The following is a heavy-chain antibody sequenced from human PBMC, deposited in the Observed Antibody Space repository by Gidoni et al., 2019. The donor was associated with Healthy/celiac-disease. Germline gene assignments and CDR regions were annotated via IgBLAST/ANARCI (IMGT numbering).Heavy chain of an antibody. J-gene: IGHJ2*01. CDR3: ARSVLYSGSYFDL. V-gene: IGHV1-69*01. CDR2: IIPSCDTA. Sequence: QVQLVQSGAEVKKPGSSVKVSCKASGGTFSNYAISWGRQAPGQGLEWMGGIIPSCDTANDPQKFQGRVTITADESTSTAYMELSSLRSEDTAVYYCARSVLYSGSYFDLWGRGTLVTVSS. D-gene: IGHD1-26*01. CDR1: GGTFSNYA.